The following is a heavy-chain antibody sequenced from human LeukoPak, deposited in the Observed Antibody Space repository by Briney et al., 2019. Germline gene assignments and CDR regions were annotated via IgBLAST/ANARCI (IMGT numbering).Heavy chain of an antibody. CDR3: ARDPLRPNAFDI. J-gene: IGHJ3*02. CDR2: IIPIFGTA. Sequence: ASVKFSCKASGGTVRSYAISLVRQAHGQGIEWMGVIIPIFGTANYAQKFQGRVTITADESTSTAYMELSSLRSEDTAVYYCARDPLRPNAFDIWGQGTMVTVSS. D-gene: IGHD5-12*01. CDR1: GGTVRSYA. V-gene: IGHV1-69*13.